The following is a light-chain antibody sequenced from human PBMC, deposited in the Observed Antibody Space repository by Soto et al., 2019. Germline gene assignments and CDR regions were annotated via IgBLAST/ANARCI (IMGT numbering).Light chain of an antibody. J-gene: IGLJ1*01. CDR3: CSYAGSSTFYV. CDR2: EVT. V-gene: IGLV2-23*02. CDR1: SSDVGSYNL. Sequence: QSALTQPASVSGSPGQSITISCTGTSSDVGSYNLVSWYQQHPGKAPKLMIYEVTKWPSGVSNRFSGSKSDNTASLTISGLQAEDEADYYCCSYAGSSTFYVFGTGTKLTVL.